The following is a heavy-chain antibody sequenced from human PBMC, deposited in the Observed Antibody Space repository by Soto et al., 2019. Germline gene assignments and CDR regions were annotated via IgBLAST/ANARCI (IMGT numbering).Heavy chain of an antibody. CDR1: GGTFSSYA. Sequence: GASVKVSCKASGGTFSSYAISWVRQAPGQGLEWMGGIIPIFGTANYAQKFQGRVTITADEPTSTAYMGLSSLRSEDTAVYYCARAVSYYDSSGYSAPKLDNWFDPWGQGTLVTVSS. V-gene: IGHV1-69*13. D-gene: IGHD3-22*01. CDR3: ARAVSYYDSSGYSAPKLDNWFDP. J-gene: IGHJ5*02. CDR2: IIPIFGTA.